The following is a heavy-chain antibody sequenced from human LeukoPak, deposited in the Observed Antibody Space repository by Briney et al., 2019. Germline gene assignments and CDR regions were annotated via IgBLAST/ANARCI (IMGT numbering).Heavy chain of an antibody. CDR3: AREAYSSGWQSRDAFDP. D-gene: IGHD6-19*01. Sequence: GASVKVSCKASGYTFTSYYMHWVRQAPGQGLEWMGIINPSGGSTSYAQKLQGRVTMTRDTSTSTVYMELSSLRSEDTAVYYCAREAYSSGWQSRDAFDPWGQGTLVTVSS. CDR2: INPSGGST. CDR1: GYTFTSYY. V-gene: IGHV1-46*01. J-gene: IGHJ5*02.